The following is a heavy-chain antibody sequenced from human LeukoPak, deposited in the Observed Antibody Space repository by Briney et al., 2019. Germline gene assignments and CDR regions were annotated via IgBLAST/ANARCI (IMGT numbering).Heavy chain of an antibody. J-gene: IGHJ3*01. CDR1: GGSINSYY. Sequence: SETLSLTCTVSGGSINSYYWSWIRQPPGKGLEWIGYIHYTGSTNYNPSLKSRVTISLDTSKNQFSLNLRSVTAADTGVYYCARASREEAFDVWGQGTTVTVS. V-gene: IGHV4-59*01. CDR2: IHYTGST. CDR3: ARASREEAFDV.